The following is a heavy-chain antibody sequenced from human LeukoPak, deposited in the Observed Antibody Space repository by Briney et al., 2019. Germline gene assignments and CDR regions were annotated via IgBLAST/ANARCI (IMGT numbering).Heavy chain of an antibody. Sequence: GGSLRLSCAASGFTFDDYAMHWVRQAPGKDLEWVSGISWNSGSIGYADSVKGRFTISRDNAKNSLYLQMNSLRAEDTALYYCANAGTAFDYWGQGTLVTVSS. CDR2: ISWNSGSI. CDR3: ANAGTAFDY. V-gene: IGHV3-9*01. CDR1: GFTFDDYA. J-gene: IGHJ4*02. D-gene: IGHD1/OR15-1a*01.